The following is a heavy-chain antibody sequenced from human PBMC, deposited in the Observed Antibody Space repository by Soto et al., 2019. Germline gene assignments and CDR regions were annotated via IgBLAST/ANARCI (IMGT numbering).Heavy chain of an antibody. Sequence: PSETLSLTCTVSGGSISSSSYYWGWIRQPPGKGLEWIGSIYYSGSTYYNPSLKSRVTISVDTSKNQFSLKLSSVTAADTAVYYCARVITIFGVVMNWFDPWGQGTPVTVS. V-gene: IGHV4-39*01. J-gene: IGHJ5*02. CDR2: IYYSGST. D-gene: IGHD3-3*01. CDR3: ARVITIFGVVMNWFDP. CDR1: GGSISSSSYY.